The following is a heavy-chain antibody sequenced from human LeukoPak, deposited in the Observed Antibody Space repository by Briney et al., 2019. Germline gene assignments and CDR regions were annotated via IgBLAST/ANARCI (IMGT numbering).Heavy chain of an antibody. D-gene: IGHD7-27*01. CDR3: AREDWGPDY. Sequence: QSGGSLRLPCAASGFTFTGYWMVWLRQAPGKGLEWVANIKQDGSQKHYVDSVKGRFTISRDNAKKSLYLQNNLRAEDPGVYYCAREDWGPDYWGQGTLVTVSP. V-gene: IGHV3-7*01. J-gene: IGHJ4*02. CDR2: IKQDGSQK. CDR1: GFTFTGYW.